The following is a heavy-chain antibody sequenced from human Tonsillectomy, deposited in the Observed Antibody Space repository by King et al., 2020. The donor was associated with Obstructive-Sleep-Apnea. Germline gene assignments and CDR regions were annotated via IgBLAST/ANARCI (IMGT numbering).Heavy chain of an antibody. CDR1: GYDFTTYW. J-gene: IGHJ4*02. D-gene: IGHD3-9*01. Sequence: VQLVESGAEVKKPGESLKISCKGSGYDFTTYWIGWVRQMPGKGLEWMGIIYPDDSDTNYSPSFQGQVTISADKSITTAYLQWSSLKASDTAIYYCARLTYDILSGYYQYYFDYWGQGTLVTVSS. V-gene: IGHV5-51*01. CDR2: IYPDDSDT. CDR3: ARLTYDILSGYYQYYFDY.